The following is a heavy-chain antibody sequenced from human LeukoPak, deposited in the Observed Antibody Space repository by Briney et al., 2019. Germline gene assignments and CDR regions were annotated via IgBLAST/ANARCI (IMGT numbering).Heavy chain of an antibody. CDR2: IYYSGST. J-gene: IGHJ5*02. Sequence: SETLSLTRTVSGASISTYYWSWIRQPPGKGLEWIGYIYYSGSTKYNPSLKSRVTISVDTSKNQFSLKLNSVTAADTAVYYCARRRAEGGSNGHYNWFDPWGQGTLVTVSS. CDR3: ARRRAEGGSNGHYNWFDP. D-gene: IGHD6-13*01. V-gene: IGHV4-59*08. CDR1: GASISTYY.